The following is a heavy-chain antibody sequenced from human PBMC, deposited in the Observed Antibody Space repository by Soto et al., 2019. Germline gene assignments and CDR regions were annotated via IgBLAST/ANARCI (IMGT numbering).Heavy chain of an antibody. J-gene: IGHJ4*02. Sequence: PGGSLRLSCAASGFTFSSYAMSWVRQAPGKGLEWVSAISGSGGSTYYADSVKGRFTISRDNSKNTLYLQMNSLRAEDTAVYYCAKPRAGFVIMVYAISVGFDYWGQGTLVTVSS. V-gene: IGHV3-23*01. CDR3: AKPRAGFVIMVYAISVGFDY. CDR2: ISGSGGST. CDR1: GFTFSSYA. D-gene: IGHD2-8*01.